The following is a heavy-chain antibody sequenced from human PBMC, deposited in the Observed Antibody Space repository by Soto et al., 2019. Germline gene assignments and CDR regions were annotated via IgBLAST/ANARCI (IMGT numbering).Heavy chain of an antibody. CDR2: IKSKTDGGTT. V-gene: IGHV3-15*07. D-gene: IGHD3-22*01. J-gene: IGHJ4*01. CDR3: STDSYSDMTVVRLDN. CDR1: GFTFSNAW. Sequence: EVQLVESGGGLVQPGGSLRLSCAASGFTFSNAWINWVRQAPGKGLERVGRIKSKTDGGTTDFAAPVKGRFAISRDDSKNIAYMQMNSLKIEDTAVYYCSTDSYSDMTVVRLDNWGHGTLVTVSS.